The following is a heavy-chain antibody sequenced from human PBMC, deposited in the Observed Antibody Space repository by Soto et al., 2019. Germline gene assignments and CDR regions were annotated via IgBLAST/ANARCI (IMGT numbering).Heavy chain of an antibody. V-gene: IGHV6-1*01. CDR3: ARDVEAAAGTHYYYGMDV. D-gene: IGHD6-13*01. Sequence: SQTLSLTCAISGDSVSSNSAAWNWIRQSPSRGLEWLGRTYYRSKWYNDYAVSVKSRITINPDTSKNQFSLQLNSVTPEDTAVYYCARDVEAAAGTHYYYGMDVWGQGTTVTVSS. J-gene: IGHJ6*02. CDR1: GDSVSSNSAA. CDR2: TYYRSKWYN.